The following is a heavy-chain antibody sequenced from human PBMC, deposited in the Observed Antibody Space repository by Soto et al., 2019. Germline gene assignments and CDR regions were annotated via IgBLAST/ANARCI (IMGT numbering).Heavy chain of an antibody. CDR1: AGSFSGYY. V-gene: IGHV4-59*12. D-gene: IGHD5-18*01. Sequence: SQTLSLTRAVYAGSFSGYYSSCIRQLQGKGLKWIRYIYYSGSTNYDPTLKSRVTISVDTSKNQFSLKLSSVTAADTAVYYCARRYGSCFDYWGQGTLVTVSS. CDR2: IYYSGST. J-gene: IGHJ4*02. CDR3: ARRYGSCFDY.